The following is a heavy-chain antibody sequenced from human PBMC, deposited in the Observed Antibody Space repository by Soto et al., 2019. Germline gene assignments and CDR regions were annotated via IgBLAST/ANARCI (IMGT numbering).Heavy chain of an antibody. CDR2: ISGSGGST. D-gene: IGHD3-3*01. Sequence: EVQLLESGGGLVQPGGSLRLSCAASGFTFSSYAMSWVRQAPGKGLEWVSAISGSGGSTYYADSVKGRFTISRDNSKNTLYLQMNSLRAEDTAVKYCAKKAIFGDFYYYYGMDVWGQGTTVTVSS. CDR1: GFTFSSYA. V-gene: IGHV3-23*01. CDR3: AKKAIFGDFYYYYGMDV. J-gene: IGHJ6*02.